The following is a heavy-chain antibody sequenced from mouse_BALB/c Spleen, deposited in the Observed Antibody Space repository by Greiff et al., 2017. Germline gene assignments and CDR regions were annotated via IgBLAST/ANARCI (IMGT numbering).Heavy chain of an antibody. CDR2: ISSGSSTI. V-gene: IGHV5-17*02. Sequence: EVMLVESGGGLVQPGGSRKLSCAASGFTFSSFGMHWVRQAPEKGLEWVAYISSGSSTIYYADTVKGRFTISRDNPKNTLFLQMTSLRSEDTAMYYCARGTTATGFAYWGQGTLVTVSA. CDR3: ARGTTATGFAY. D-gene: IGHD1-2*01. CDR1: GFTFSSFG. J-gene: IGHJ3*01.